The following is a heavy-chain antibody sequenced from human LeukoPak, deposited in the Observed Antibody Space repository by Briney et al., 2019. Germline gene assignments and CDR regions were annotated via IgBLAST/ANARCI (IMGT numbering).Heavy chain of an antibody. CDR1: GGSISSGSYY. Sequence: SETLSLTCTVSGGSISSGSYYWSWIRQPAGKGLEWIGRIYTSGSTNYNPSLKSRVTISVDTSKNQFSLKLSSVTAADTALYYCARVGLYGGNSGGLVYWGQGTLVTVSS. V-gene: IGHV4-61*02. D-gene: IGHD4-23*01. J-gene: IGHJ4*02. CDR2: IYTSGST. CDR3: ARVGLYGGNSGGLVY.